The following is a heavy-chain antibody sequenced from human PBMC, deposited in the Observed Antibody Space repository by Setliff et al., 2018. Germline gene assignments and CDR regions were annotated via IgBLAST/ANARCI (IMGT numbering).Heavy chain of an antibody. CDR2: IVVGSVST. Sequence: SVKVSCEASGFTFTTSAVQWVRQARGQRLEWIGWIVVGSVSTNYAQKFQDRVIITRDMSTSTVYMELSSLRSEDTALYYCARDGNNWNDLDYWGHGTLVTVSS. D-gene: IGHD1-20*01. J-gene: IGHJ4*01. CDR1: GFTFTTSA. CDR3: ARDGNNWNDLDY. V-gene: IGHV1-58*01.